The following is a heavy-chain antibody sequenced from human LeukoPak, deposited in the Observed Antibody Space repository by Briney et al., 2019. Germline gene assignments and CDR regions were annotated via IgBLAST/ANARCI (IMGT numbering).Heavy chain of an antibody. CDR2: INRSAGST. J-gene: IGHJ4*02. CDR3: ARGTLTTQVDH. D-gene: IGHD4-11*01. Sequence: GASVKVSCKASGHTFSNYYIHWVRQAPGQGLEWMGIINRSAGSTSYAQKFQGRVTMSRDTSTSTFYMDLSSLGSEDTAVYFCARGTLTTQVDHWGQGTLVTVSS. V-gene: IGHV1-46*01. CDR1: GHTFSNYY.